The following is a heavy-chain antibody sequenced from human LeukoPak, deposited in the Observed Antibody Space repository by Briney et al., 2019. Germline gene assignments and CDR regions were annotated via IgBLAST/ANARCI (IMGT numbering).Heavy chain of an antibody. CDR3: AKDRGYDFWSGSLFDY. Sequence: GGPLRLSCAASGFTFSDYYMSWIRQAPGKGLEWVSYISSSGSTIYYADSVKGRFTISRDNSKNTLYLQMNSLRAEDTAVYYCAKDRGYDFWSGSLFDYWGQGTPVTVSS. J-gene: IGHJ4*02. CDR1: GFTFSDYY. CDR2: ISSSGSTI. D-gene: IGHD3-3*01. V-gene: IGHV3-11*01.